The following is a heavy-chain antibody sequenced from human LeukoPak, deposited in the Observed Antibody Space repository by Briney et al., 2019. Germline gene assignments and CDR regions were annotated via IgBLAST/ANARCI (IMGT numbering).Heavy chain of an antibody. J-gene: IGHJ4*02. V-gene: IGHV3-7*03. CDR3: AGRLTGSYFDY. D-gene: IGHD3-9*01. Sequence: GGSLRLSCVASAFTFARHWMSWVRQAPGKPLEWVATIRQDGGAKYYLDSVKGRFIISRDNARNSLSLQMDSLRAEDTAVYYCAGRLTGSYFDYWGQGTLVTVPS. CDR2: IRQDGGAK. CDR1: AFTFARHW.